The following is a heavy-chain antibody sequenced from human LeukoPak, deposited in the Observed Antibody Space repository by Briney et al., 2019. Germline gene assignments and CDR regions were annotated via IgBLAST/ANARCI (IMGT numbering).Heavy chain of an antibody. D-gene: IGHD6-19*01. CDR3: ASTSGWYEPIDY. CDR2: IRYDGSKK. V-gene: IGHV3-30*04. CDR1: GFTFTNYA. Sequence: GRSLTLSCAASGFTFTNYAMHWVRQAPGKGLEWVAVIRYDGSKKYYADSVKGRFTISRDNSKNTLYLQMNSLRAEDTAVYYCASTSGWYEPIDYWGQGTLVTVSS. J-gene: IGHJ4*02.